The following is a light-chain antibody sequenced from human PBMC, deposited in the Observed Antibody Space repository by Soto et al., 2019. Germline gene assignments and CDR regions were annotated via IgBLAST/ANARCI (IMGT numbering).Light chain of an antibody. Sequence: ALTQPAAGSGSPGQSITISCTGTSSDVGGYNYVSWYQQHPGKAPKLMIYDVSNRPSGVSNRFSGSKSGSTASLTISGLQAEDEADYYCSSYTSSSTPYVFGTGTKVTVL. CDR1: SSDVGGYNY. CDR3: SSYTSSSTPYV. J-gene: IGLJ1*01. V-gene: IGLV2-14*01. CDR2: DVS.